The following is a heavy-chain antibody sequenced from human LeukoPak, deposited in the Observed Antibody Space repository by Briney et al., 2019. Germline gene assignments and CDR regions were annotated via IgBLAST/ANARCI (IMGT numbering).Heavy chain of an antibody. V-gene: IGHV4-61*02. CDR3: ARDHLSGWYDERSNWFDP. CDR2: IYTSGST. CDR1: GGSISSGSYY. J-gene: IGHJ5*02. Sequence: SETLSLTCAVSGGSISSGSYYWSWIRQPAGKGLEWIGRIYTSGSTNYNPSLKSRVTISVDTSKNQFSLKLSSVTAADTAVYYCARDHLSGWYDERSNWFDPWGQGTLVTVSS. D-gene: IGHD6-19*01.